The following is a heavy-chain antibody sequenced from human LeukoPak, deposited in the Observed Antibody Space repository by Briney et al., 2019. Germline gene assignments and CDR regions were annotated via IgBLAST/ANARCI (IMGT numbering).Heavy chain of an antibody. CDR1: GYTFTGYY. CDR2: INPNSGGT. V-gene: IGHV1-2*02. J-gene: IGHJ6*03. CDR3: ARDSEYSSSWYIIAKPQYYYMDV. D-gene: IGHD6-13*01. Sequence: ASVKVSCKASGYTFTGYYMHWVRQAPGQGLEWMGWINPNSGGTNYAQKFQGRVTMTRDTSISTAYMELSRLRSDDTAVYYCARDSEYSSSWYIIAKPQYYYMDVWGKGTTVTISS.